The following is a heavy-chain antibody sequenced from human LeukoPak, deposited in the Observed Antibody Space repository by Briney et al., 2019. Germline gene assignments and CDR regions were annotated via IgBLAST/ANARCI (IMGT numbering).Heavy chain of an antibody. CDR3: AKDRGPLAVYEPLDY. D-gene: IGHD2-8*02. CDR2: ISWDGDST. V-gene: IGHV3-43*01. J-gene: IGHJ4*02. CDR1: GFTFDDYT. Sequence: PGGSLRLSCEASGFTFDDYTMHWVRQAPGKGLEWVPLISWDGDSTDYAESVKGRFTVSRDNRENSLYLQLSSLRPEDTALYYCAKDRGPLAVYEPLDYWGQGTLVTVSS.